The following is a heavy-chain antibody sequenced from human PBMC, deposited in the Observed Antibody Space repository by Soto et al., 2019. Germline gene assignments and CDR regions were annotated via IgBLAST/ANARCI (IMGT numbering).Heavy chain of an antibody. D-gene: IGHD6-13*01. V-gene: IGHV5-51*01. CDR1: GYSFTTYW. Sequence: GESLKISCKGSGYSFTTYWVAWVRQLPGKGLERIGLSYPGDSDTRYSPSFQGQVTISAGRSISTAYLQWSSLKASDTAMYYCAKARYSSSLGWFDPWGQGTLVTISS. J-gene: IGHJ5*02. CDR2: SYPGDSDT. CDR3: AKARYSSSLGWFDP.